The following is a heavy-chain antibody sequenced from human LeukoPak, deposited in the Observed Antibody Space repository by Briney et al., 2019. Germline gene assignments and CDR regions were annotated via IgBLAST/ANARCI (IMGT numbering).Heavy chain of an antibody. J-gene: IGHJ4*02. CDR2: IRYDGSNK. D-gene: IGHD1-26*01. Sequence: PGGSLRLSCAASGFIFSSYGMHWVRQAPGKGLEWVAFIRYDGSNKYYADSVKGRFTISRDNSKNTLYLQMNSLRAEDTAVFYCAKDRSGSYYQGLDYWGQGTLVTVSS. CDR3: AKDRSGSYYQGLDY. CDR1: GFIFSSYG. V-gene: IGHV3-30*02.